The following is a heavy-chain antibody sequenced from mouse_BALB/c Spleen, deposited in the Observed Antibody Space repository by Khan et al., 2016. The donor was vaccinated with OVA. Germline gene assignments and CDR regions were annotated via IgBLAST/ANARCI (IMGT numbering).Heavy chain of an antibody. Sequence: VQLQQSGPGLVKPSQSLSLTCTVTGYSITSDYAWNWIRQFPGNKLEWMGYISYIGSTSYNPSLKSRISITRDTSKNQFFLQLNSVTTADTATYYCARLGPGFAYWGQGTLVTVSA. D-gene: IGHD4-1*01. CDR2: ISYIGST. CDR3: ARLGPGFAY. V-gene: IGHV3-2*02. CDR1: GYSITSDYA. J-gene: IGHJ3*01.